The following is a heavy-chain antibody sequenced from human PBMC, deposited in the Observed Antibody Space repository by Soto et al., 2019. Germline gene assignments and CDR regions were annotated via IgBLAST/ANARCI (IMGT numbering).Heavy chain of an antibody. D-gene: IGHD6-19*01. V-gene: IGHV3-23*01. CDR3: AHQIAVADYYYYGMDV. CDR1: GFTFDDYA. Sequence: GGSLRLSCAASGFTFDDYAMHWVRQAPGKGLEWVSAISGSGGSTYYADSVKGRFTISRDNSKNTLYLQMNSLRAEDTAVYYCAHQIAVADYYYYGMDVWGQGTTVTVSS. CDR2: ISGSGGST. J-gene: IGHJ6*02.